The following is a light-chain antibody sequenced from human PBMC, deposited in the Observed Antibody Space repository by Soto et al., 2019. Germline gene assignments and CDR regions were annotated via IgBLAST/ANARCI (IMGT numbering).Light chain of an antibody. CDR2: GAS. J-gene: IGKJ1*01. CDR1: QSVSSSY. CDR3: QQYNNWPPTT. V-gene: IGKV3-15*01. Sequence: EIVLTQSPGTLSLSPGERATLSCRASQSVSSSYLAWYQQKPGQAPRLLIYGASTRATGIPARFSGSGSGTEFTLTISSLQSEDFAVYYCQQYNNWPPTTFGQGTKGDIK.